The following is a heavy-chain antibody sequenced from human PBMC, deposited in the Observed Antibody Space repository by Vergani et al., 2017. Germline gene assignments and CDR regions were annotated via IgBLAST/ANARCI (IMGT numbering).Heavy chain of an antibody. D-gene: IGHD3-3*01. Sequence: QVQLQESGPGLVKPSQTLSLTCTVSGGSISSGSYYWSWIRQPAGKGLEWIGRIYTSGSTNYNPSLKSRVTISVDTSKNQFSLELSAVTAADTAVYYCARGTGFGWFDPWGQGTLVTVSS. CDR3: ARGTGFGWFDP. V-gene: IGHV4-61*02. CDR2: IYTSGST. J-gene: IGHJ5*02. CDR1: GGSISSGSYY.